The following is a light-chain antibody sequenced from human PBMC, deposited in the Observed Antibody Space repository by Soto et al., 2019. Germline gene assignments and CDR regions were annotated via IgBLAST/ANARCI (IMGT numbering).Light chain of an antibody. Sequence: DIQTIQSPSSLSASVGARVSITCQASQDIRTSLSWFQQKPGRAPKLLIYGASNLETGVPSRFRGSGSGTDFTFTISSLQPEDIATYYCQQYDNLPPFTFGPGTKVDIK. CDR1: QDIRTS. J-gene: IGKJ3*01. CDR2: GAS. CDR3: QQYDNLPPFT. V-gene: IGKV1-33*01.